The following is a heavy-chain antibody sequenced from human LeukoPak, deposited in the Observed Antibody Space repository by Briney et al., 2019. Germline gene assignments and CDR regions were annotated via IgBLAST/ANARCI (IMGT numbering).Heavy chain of an antibody. CDR3: AKEQQLWLLGYFDY. CDR2: ISGSGGST. D-gene: IGHD5-18*01. CDR1: GFTFSSYA. V-gene: IGHV3-23*01. J-gene: IGHJ4*02. Sequence: GGSLRLSCAASGFTFSSYAMSWVRQAPGKGLEWVPTISGSGGSTDCAESVKGRFTISRDNSKNTLYLQMNSLRAEDTAVYYCAKEQQLWLLGYFDYWGQGALVTVSS.